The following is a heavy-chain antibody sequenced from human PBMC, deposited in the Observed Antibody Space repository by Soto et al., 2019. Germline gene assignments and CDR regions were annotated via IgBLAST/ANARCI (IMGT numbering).Heavy chain of an antibody. CDR2: IYYSGNT. CDR1: GYTSTDGCY. D-gene: IGHD4-4*01. V-gene: IGHV4-38-2*01. J-gene: IGHJ4*02. Sequence: SVPLSLSCAVSGYTSTDGCYWGWVQPPPGKGLEWIGSIYYSGNTYYNPSLKSRVTISVDTSKNQFSLKLSSVTAADTAVYYCARLQYQTPKYYFDYWGQGTLVTVSS. CDR3: ARLQYQTPKYYFDY.